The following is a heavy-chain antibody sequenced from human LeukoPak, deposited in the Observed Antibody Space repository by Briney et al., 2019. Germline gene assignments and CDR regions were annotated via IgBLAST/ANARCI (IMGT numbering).Heavy chain of an antibody. CDR3: AKDDAWLQFGE. CDR1: GFTFSKHG. J-gene: IGHJ4*02. CDR2: ISPSGDIT. V-gene: IGHV3-23*01. D-gene: IGHD5-24*01. Sequence: GGSLRLSCAGSGFTFSKHGMNWVRQAPGKGLEWVSGISPSGDITYYADSVKGRFTISRDNSKNTVYLEVISPTAEDTAVYYCAKDDAWLQFGEWSQGTLVTVSS.